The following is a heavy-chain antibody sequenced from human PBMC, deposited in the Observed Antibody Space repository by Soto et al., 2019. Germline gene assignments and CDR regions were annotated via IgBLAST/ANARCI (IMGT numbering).Heavy chain of an antibody. V-gene: IGHV3-9*01. J-gene: IGHJ4*02. CDR1: GFTFDDYA. D-gene: IGHD1-7*01. CDR3: AKDWGITGTTYYFDY. Sequence: GGSLRLSCAASGFTFDDYAMHWVRQAPGKGLEWVSGISWNSGSIGYADSVKGRFTISRDNAKNSLYLQMNSLRAEGTALYYCAKDWGITGTTYYFDYWGQGTLVTVSS. CDR2: ISWNSGSI.